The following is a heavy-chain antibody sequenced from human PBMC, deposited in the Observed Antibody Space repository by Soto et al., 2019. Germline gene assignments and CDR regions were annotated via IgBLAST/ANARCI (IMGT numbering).Heavy chain of an antibody. D-gene: IGHD6-6*01. V-gene: IGHV3-64D*06. Sequence: EVQLVESGGGLVQPGGSLRLSCSASGFTFSSYAMHWVRQAPGKGLEYVSAISSNGGSTYYADSVKGRFTISRDNSKNTLYLQMSSLRAEDTAVYYCVGPVQLNYNWFDPWGQGTLVTVSS. CDR2: ISSNGGST. CDR3: VGPVQLNYNWFDP. CDR1: GFTFSSYA. J-gene: IGHJ5*02.